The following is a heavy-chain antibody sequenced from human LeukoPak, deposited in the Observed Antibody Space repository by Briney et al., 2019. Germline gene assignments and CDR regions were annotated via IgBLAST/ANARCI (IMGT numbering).Heavy chain of an antibody. J-gene: IGHJ5*02. CDR3: ARQSGHGSGGYFGP. D-gene: IGHD3-10*01. CDR1: GYSFTSYW. CDR2: IYPDDSHT. V-gene: IGHV5-51*01. Sequence: GESLKISCKASGYSFTSYWIGWVRRMPGKGLEWMGVIYPDDSHTRFSPSFEGQVTISADKSIDTAYLQWSSLKASDSAMYYCARQSGHGSGGYFGPWGQETLVTVSS.